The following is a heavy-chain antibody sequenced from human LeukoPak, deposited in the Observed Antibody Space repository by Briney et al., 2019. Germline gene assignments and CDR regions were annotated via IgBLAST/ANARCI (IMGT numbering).Heavy chain of an antibody. CDR3: ARRRGRDSSGWYSHHFDR. CDR2: IVYGGAT. D-gene: IGHD6-19*01. Sequence: PSETLSLTCTVSGGSINNNSYYWGWIRQSPGKGLEWIGSIVYGGATYYSPSLKSRVTISMDTSKNQFSLNLSSVTAADAAVYYCARRRGRDSSGWYSHHFDRWGQGTLVTVSS. CDR1: GGSINNNSYY. J-gene: IGHJ4*02. V-gene: IGHV4-39*01.